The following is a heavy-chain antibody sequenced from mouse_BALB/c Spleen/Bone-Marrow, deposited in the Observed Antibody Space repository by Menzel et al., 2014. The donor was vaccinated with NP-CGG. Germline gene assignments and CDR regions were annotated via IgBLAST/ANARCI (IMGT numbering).Heavy chain of an antibody. CDR1: GFTFSYYA. CDR2: IRSGGTYT. CDR3: ARDSSGYFDY. Sequence: EVQGVESGGGLVKPGGSLKLSCAASGFTFSYYAMSWVRQSPEKSLEWVAEIRSGGTYTYYPDTVTGRFTISRDNAKNTLYLEMSSLRSEDTAMYYCARDSSGYFDYWGQGTTLTVSS. D-gene: IGHD3-1*01. J-gene: IGHJ2*01. V-gene: IGHV5-9-4*01.